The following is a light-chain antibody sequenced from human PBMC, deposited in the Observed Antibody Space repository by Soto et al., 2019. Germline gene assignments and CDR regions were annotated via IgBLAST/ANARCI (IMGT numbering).Light chain of an antibody. CDR2: AAS. CDR3: QEYDSAPWT. J-gene: IGKJ1*01. Sequence: DIQMTQSPSSVSASVGDRVTITCRASQGISNYLAWYQQKPGKVPKLLLHAASTLQSGVPSRFSGSGSGTDFTLTISSLQPEDVATYYCQEYDSAPWTFCPGNKVDTK. V-gene: IGKV1-27*01. CDR1: QGISNY.